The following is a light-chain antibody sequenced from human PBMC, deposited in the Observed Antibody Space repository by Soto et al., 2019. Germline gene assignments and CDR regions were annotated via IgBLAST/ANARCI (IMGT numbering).Light chain of an antibody. V-gene: IGKV3-15*01. Sequence: EIVMTQSPATLSVSPGERATLSCRASQNVRSNLAWYQQKPGQAPRLLIYGASTRATGIPARFSGRGSGTEFILTISSLQSEDFAVYYCQQYIRWPLTFGGGTKVDIK. CDR1: QNVRSN. J-gene: IGKJ4*01. CDR3: QQYIRWPLT. CDR2: GAS.